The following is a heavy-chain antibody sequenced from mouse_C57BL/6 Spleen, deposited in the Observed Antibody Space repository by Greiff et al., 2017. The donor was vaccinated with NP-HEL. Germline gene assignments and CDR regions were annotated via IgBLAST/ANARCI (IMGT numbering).Heavy chain of an antibody. Sequence: EVKLMESGPELVKPGASVKISCKASGYSFTDYNMNWVKQSNGKSLEWIGVINPNYGTTSYNQKFKGKDTLTVDQSSSTAYMQLNSLTSEDSAVYYCARSYYSNYAFYYAMDYWGQGTSVTVSS. CDR1: GYSFTDYN. CDR3: ARSYYSNYAFYYAMDY. CDR2: INPNYGTT. D-gene: IGHD2-5*01. J-gene: IGHJ4*01. V-gene: IGHV1-39*01.